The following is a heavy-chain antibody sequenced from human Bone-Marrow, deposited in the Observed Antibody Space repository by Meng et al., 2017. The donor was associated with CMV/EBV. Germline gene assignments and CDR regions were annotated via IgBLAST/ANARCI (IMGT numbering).Heavy chain of an antibody. Sequence: SETLSLTCTVSNGSVTSHSWSLIRQPPGKGLEWIGYIYYSGSTYYNPSLKSRVTITVDTSKNQFSLKLSSVTAADTAVYYCSRSGTYYYDSSGPGGFGYWGQGTLVTVSS. CDR3: SRSGTYYYDSSGPGGFGY. V-gene: IGHV4-30-4*08. CDR1: NGSVTSHS. D-gene: IGHD3-22*01. CDR2: IYYSGST. J-gene: IGHJ4*02.